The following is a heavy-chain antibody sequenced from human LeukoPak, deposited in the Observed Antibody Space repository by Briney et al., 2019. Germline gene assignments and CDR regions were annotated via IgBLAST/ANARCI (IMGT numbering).Heavy chain of an antibody. J-gene: IGHJ4*02. D-gene: IGHD5-18*01. CDR2: IYSGGRI. V-gene: IGHV4-39*07. CDR3: ARGQKYIYGYTVTELGSGYFDY. Sequence: SETLSLTCTVSGGSFRGDYYWAWIRQPPGKGLEWIGSIYSGGRIYYNPSLKSRVSISIDTSNNDLSLKVTSVTAADTAGYYCARGQKYIYGYTVTELGSGYFDYWGQGTLVTVSS. CDR1: GGSFRGDYY.